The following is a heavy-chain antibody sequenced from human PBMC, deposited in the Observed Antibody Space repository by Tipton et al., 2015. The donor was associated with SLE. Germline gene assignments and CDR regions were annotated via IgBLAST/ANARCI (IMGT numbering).Heavy chain of an antibody. CDR3: ARGATGSSSWYV. V-gene: IGHV4-39*07. CDR2: IYYSGST. Sequence: TLSLTCTVSGDSISSSSYYWGWIRQPPGKGLEWIGSIYYSGSTYYNPSLKSRVTISVDTSKNQFSLKLSSVTAADTAVYYCARGATGSSSWYVWGQGTLVTVSS. J-gene: IGHJ4*02. D-gene: IGHD6-13*01. CDR1: GDSISSSSYY.